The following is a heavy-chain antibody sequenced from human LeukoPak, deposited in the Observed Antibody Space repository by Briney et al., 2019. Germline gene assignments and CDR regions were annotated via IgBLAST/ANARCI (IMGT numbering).Heavy chain of an antibody. V-gene: IGHV4-39*01. D-gene: IGHD5-12*01. J-gene: IGHJ4*02. CDR2: ISYSGSI. CDR3: ARHTRRLRSADY. Sequence: SETLSLTCTLSGGSISSRSYYWGWIRQPPGTVLDWNGSISYSGSIYYIPSLKSRVTLSVDTSKNQFSLNLSSVTAADAAVYYCARHTRRLRSADYWGQGTLVTVSS. CDR1: GGSISSRSYY.